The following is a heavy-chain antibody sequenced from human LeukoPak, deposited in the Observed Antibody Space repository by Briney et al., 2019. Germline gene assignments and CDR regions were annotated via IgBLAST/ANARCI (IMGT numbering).Heavy chain of an antibody. CDR2: ISPDGTSK. Sequence: GGSLRLSCAASGFTFRSYWMHWVRQAPGKGLVWVSRISPDGTSKSYADSVKGRFTISRDNAKNTLSLQMNSLRADDTTVYYCAKGHHYGSGSYWVWGQGTLVTVSS. D-gene: IGHD3-10*01. CDR1: GFTFRSYW. V-gene: IGHV3-74*01. J-gene: IGHJ4*02. CDR3: AKGHHYGSGSYWV.